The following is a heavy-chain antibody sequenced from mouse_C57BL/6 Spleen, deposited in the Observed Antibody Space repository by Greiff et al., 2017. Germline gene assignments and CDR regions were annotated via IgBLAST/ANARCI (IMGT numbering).Heavy chain of an antibody. J-gene: IGHJ1*03. Sequence: VQLQQSGAELVKPGASVKMSCKASGYTFTTYPIEWMKQNHGKSLEWIGNFHPYNDDTKYNEKFKGKATLTVEKSSSTVYLELSRLTSDDSAVYYCARGDKGQLRLRYVDVWGTGTTVTVSS. CDR2: FHPYNDDT. CDR3: ARGDKGQLRLRYVDV. D-gene: IGHD3-2*02. V-gene: IGHV1-47*01. CDR1: GYTFTTYP.